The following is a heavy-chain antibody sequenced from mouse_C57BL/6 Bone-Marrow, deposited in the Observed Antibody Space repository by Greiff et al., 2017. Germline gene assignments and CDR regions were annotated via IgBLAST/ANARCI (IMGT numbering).Heavy chain of an antibody. CDR2: IHPNSGST. V-gene: IGHV1-64*01. CDR3: ARDDYDGGY. CDR1: GYTFTSYW. J-gene: IGHJ4*01. D-gene: IGHD2-4*01. Sequence: QVQLQQPGAELVKPGASVTLSCKASGYTFTSYWMHWVKQRPGQGLEWIGMIHPNSGSTNYNEKFKSKATLTVDKSSSTAYMQLSSLTSEDAAVYYCARDDYDGGYWGQGTSVTVSS.